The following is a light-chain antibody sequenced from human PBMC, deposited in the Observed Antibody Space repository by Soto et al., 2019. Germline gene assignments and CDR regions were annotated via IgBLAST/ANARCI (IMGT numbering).Light chain of an antibody. V-gene: IGKV3-20*01. CDR3: LQHNSYPWT. CDR2: GAS. CDR1: QSVSTSY. Sequence: EIVLTQSPGTLSLSPGERATLSCRASQSVSTSYLAWYQQKPGQAPRLLIYGASSRATGIPDRFSGSGYGTDFTLTISSLQPEDFATYYCLQHNSYPWTFGQGTKVDIK. J-gene: IGKJ1*01.